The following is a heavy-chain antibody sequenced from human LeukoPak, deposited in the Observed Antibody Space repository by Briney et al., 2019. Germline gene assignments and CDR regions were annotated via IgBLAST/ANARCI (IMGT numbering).Heavy chain of an antibody. CDR1: GFTFSSYA. J-gene: IGHJ3*02. D-gene: IGHD2-2*01. CDR3: AKHCSSTSCYGAFDI. CDR2: ISGSGGST. Sequence: GGSLGLSCAASGFTFSSYAMSWVRQAPGKGLEWVSAISGSGGSTYYADSVKGRFTISRDNSKNTLYLQMNSLRAEDTAVYYCAKHCSSTSCYGAFDIWGQGTMVTVSS. V-gene: IGHV3-23*01.